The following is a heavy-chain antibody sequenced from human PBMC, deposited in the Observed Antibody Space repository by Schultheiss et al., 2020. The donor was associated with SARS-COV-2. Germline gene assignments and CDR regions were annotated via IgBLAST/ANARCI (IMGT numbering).Heavy chain of an antibody. Sequence: GESLKISCTASGFTFSSYAMSWVRQAPGKGLEYVSAISSNGGSTYYANSVKGRFTISRDNAKNSLYLQMNSLRAEDTALYYCANGDGYWGQGTLVTVSS. V-gene: IGHV3-64*01. D-gene: IGHD3-10*01. J-gene: IGHJ4*02. CDR2: ISSNGGST. CDR3: ANGDGY. CDR1: GFTFSSYA.